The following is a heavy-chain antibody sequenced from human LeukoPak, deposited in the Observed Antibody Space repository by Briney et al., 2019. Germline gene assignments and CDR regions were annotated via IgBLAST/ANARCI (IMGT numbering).Heavy chain of an antibody. CDR3: ARDYSSFAFDI. CDR1: GFSFSRYS. V-gene: IGHV3-48*02. CDR2: TSSSSSTI. J-gene: IGHJ3*02. Sequence: PGGSLRLSCAASGFSFSRYSMNWFRQAPGKGLEWLSYTSSSSSTIYYADSVKGRFTIFRDNAKNSLYLQNHSSIDDETAVYYCARDYSSFAFDIWGQGTMVTVSS. D-gene: IGHD6-6*01.